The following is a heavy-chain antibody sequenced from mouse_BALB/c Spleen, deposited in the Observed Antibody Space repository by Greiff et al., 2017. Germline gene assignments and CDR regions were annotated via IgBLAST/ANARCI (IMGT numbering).Heavy chain of an antibody. Sequence: EVKVVESGGDLVKPGGSLKLSCAASGFTFSSYGMSWVRQTPDKRLEWVATISSGGSYTYYPDSVKGRFTISRDNAKNTLYLQMSSLKSEDTAMYYCARGRYDGNFDYWGQGTTLTVSS. V-gene: IGHV5-6*01. J-gene: IGHJ2*01. CDR1: GFTFSSYG. CDR3: ARGRYDGNFDY. D-gene: IGHD2-14*01. CDR2: ISSGGSYT.